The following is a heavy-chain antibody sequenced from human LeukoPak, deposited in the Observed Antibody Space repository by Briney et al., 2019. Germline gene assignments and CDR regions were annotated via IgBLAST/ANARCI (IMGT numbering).Heavy chain of an antibody. Sequence: KPSETLSLTCAVYGGSFSGYYWSWIRQPPGKGLEWIGEINHSGSTNYNPSLKSRVTISVHTSKNQFSLKRSSVTSADMAVYYCARGHQSYYYDSSGYYPTGSDYWGQGTLVTVSS. D-gene: IGHD3-22*01. CDR1: GGSFSGYY. J-gene: IGHJ4*02. V-gene: IGHV4-34*01. CDR3: ARGHQSYYYDSSGYYPTGSDY. CDR2: INHSGST.